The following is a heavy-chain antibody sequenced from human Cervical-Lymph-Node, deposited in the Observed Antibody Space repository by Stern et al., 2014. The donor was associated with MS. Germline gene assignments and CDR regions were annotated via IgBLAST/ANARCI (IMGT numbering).Heavy chain of an antibody. V-gene: IGHV4-59*01. J-gene: IGHJ5*02. CDR1: GASITSYY. CDR2: IYYSGTT. CDR3: ARATDL. Sequence: VQLVESGPGLLRPSETLSLTCTVSGASITSYYWSWIRQPPGKGLEWIGYIYYSGTTNYNASLKGRVAISIDTSKTQFSRRLSSVTAADTAVYYCARATDLWGQGTLVTVS.